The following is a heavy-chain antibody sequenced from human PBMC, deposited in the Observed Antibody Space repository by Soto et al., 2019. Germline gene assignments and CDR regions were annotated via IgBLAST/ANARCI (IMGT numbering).Heavy chain of an antibody. CDR1: GFTFSSYA. J-gene: IGHJ6*02. V-gene: IGHV3-23*01. CDR2: ISGSGGST. CDR3: XXAGXXDYXYXYXXDV. Sequence: EVQXXXSGGGLVQPXXXLXLSCAASGFTFSSYAMSWVRQAPGKGLEXVSAISGSGGSTYYADSVKGRFTXXXXXSKXXXXXXXXXXXXXXXXXXXXXXAGXXDYXYXYXXDVWGQGTTVTVSS.